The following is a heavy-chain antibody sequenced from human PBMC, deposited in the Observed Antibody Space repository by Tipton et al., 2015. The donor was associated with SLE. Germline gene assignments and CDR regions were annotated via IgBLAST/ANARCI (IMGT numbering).Heavy chain of an antibody. V-gene: IGHV4-39*07. D-gene: IGHD6-13*01. Sequence: TLSLTCTVSGGSVSSGSYYWGWIRQPPGKGLEWIGSIYYSGSTNYNPSLKSRVTISVDKSKNQFSLKLSSVTAADTAVYYCARGGQLGDIWGQGTMVTVSS. CDR3: ARGGQLGDI. CDR1: GGSVSSGSYY. J-gene: IGHJ3*02. CDR2: IYYSGST.